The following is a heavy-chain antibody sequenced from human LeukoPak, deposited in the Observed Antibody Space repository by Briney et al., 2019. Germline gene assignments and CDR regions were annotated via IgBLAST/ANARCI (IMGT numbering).Heavy chain of an antibody. Sequence: SETLSLTCTVSGGSISSSSYYWGWIRQPPGKGLEWIGSIYYSGSTYYNPSLKSRVTISVDTSKNQFSLKLSSVTAADTAVYYCARHEVTMVRGVISTKKNWLGPWGQGTLVTVSS. CDR1: GGSISSSSYY. CDR3: ARHEVTMVRGVISTKKNWLGP. J-gene: IGHJ5*02. D-gene: IGHD3-10*01. CDR2: IYYSGST. V-gene: IGHV4-39*01.